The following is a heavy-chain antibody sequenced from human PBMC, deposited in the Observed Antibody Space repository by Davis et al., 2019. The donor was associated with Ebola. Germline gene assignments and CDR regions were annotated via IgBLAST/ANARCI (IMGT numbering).Heavy chain of an antibody. J-gene: IGHJ3*02. Sequence: SETLSLTCAVYGGSFSGYYWSWIRQPPGKGLEWIGYIYYSGSTNYNPSLKSRVTISVDTSKNQFSLKLSSVTAADTAVYYCARASFRYSSSSHAFDIWGQGTMVTVSS. V-gene: IGHV4-59*01. CDR3: ARASFRYSSSSHAFDI. D-gene: IGHD6-6*01. CDR1: GGSFSGYY. CDR2: IYYSGST.